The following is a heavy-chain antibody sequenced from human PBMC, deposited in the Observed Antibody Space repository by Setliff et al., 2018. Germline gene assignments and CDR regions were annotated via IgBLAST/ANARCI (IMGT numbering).Heavy chain of an antibody. D-gene: IGHD5-18*01. Sequence: SVKVSCKASGGTFSSYGISWVRQAPGQGLEWLGGTIPNFCTTNYAQEFQGRVTIITDESTGTAYMELSSLRFEDTAVYYCAREGVDTRSSTDYRYYMDLWGKGTTVTVSS. CDR3: AREGVDTRSSTDYRYYMDL. CDR1: GGTFSSYG. CDR2: TIPNFCTT. J-gene: IGHJ6*03. V-gene: IGHV1-69*05.